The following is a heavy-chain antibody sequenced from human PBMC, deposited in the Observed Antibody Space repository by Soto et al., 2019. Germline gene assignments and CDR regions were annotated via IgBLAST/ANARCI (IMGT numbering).Heavy chain of an antibody. V-gene: IGHV1-2*02. CDR3: TIELSTYNWFDP. CDR1: GYSFIDYY. D-gene: IGHD3-10*01. J-gene: IGHJ5*02. CDR2: IDPKSGAS. Sequence: ASVKVSCKAFGYSFIDYYIHWVRQAPGQGLEWMGWIDPKSGASNYAQKFQGRVNMTGDTSLSAAYMELSSLTSDDTAVYYCTIELSTYNWFDPWGQGTQVTVSS.